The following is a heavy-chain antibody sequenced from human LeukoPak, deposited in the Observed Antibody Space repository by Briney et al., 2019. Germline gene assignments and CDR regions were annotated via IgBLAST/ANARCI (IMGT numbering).Heavy chain of an antibody. Sequence: LRLSCAASGFTFSTFAMIWVRQPPGKGLEWVSSIFPNGGEIHYADSVRGRFTISRDNSKSILSLQMNSLRAEDTAIYYCATYRQVLLPFESWGQGTLVTVSS. J-gene: IGHJ4*02. CDR2: IFPNGGEI. CDR3: ATYRQVLLPFES. V-gene: IGHV3-23*01. D-gene: IGHD5-18*01. CDR1: GFTFSTFA.